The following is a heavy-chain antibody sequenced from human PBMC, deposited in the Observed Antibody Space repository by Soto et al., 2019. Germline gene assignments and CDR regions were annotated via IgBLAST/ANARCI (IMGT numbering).Heavy chain of an antibody. V-gene: IGHV1-69*01. CDR2: IIPIFGTP. D-gene: IGHD6-13*01. CDR1: GGSFNSYT. CDR3: ARGWQLVWYSGY. Sequence: QVQLLQSGAEVKPPGSSVKVSCKASGGSFNSYTISWVRQAPGQGLEWLGGIIPIFGTPTYAQKFQGRVTITADESTTTAYLELSSLRSEDTAVYYCARGWQLVWYSGYWGQGTLVIVS. J-gene: IGHJ4*02.